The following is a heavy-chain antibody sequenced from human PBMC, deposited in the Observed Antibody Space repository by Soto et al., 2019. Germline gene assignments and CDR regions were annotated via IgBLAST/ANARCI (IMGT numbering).Heavy chain of an antibody. CDR2: SYYSGST. CDR1: GVSISSYY. CDR3: ARAGLVGAWFDP. J-gene: IGHJ5*02. V-gene: IGHV4-59*01. D-gene: IGHD6-19*01. Sequence: QVQLQESGPGLVKPSETLSLTCTVSGVSISSYYWSWIRQPPGKGLEWIGYSYYSGSTNYNPALKSRITISVDTTKNQFSLQLSSVTAADTAVYYCARAGLVGAWFDPWCQGTLVTVSS.